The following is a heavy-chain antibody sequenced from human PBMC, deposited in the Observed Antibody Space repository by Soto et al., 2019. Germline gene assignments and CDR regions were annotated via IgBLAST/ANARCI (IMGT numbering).Heavy chain of an antibody. CDR2: MNPNSGNT. J-gene: IGHJ3*02. V-gene: IGHV1-8*01. D-gene: IGHD2-15*01. CDR3: ASLVVVAANDAFDI. Sequence: QVQLVQSGAEVKKPGASVKVSCKASGYTFTSYDINWVRQATGQGLEWMGWMNPNSGNTGYAQKFQGRVTMTRNTSISTAYMELSSLRSEDTAVYYCASLVVVAANDAFDIWGQGTMVTVSS. CDR1: GYTFTSYD.